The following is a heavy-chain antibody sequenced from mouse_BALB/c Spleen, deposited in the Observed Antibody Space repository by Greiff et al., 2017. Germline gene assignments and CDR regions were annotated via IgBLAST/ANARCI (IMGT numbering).Heavy chain of an antibody. Sequence: EVQLVESGGGLVQPGGSRKLSCAASGFTFSSFGMHWVRQAPEKGLEWVAYISSGSSTTYYADTVKGRFTISRDNPKNTLFLQMTSLRSEDTAMYYCARKGTGREAMDYWGQGTSVTVSS. CDR2: ISSGSSTT. J-gene: IGHJ4*01. D-gene: IGHD4-1*01. V-gene: IGHV5-17*02. CDR1: GFTFSSFG. CDR3: ARKGTGREAMDY.